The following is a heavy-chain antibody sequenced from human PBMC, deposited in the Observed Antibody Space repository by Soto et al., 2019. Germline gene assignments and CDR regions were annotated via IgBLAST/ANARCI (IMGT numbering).Heavy chain of an antibody. D-gene: IGHD3-22*01. J-gene: IGHJ1*01. V-gene: IGHV3-48*02. CDR2: ISSSSSTI. Sequence: GGSLRLSCAASGFSFSSYSMNWVRQAPGKGLEWVSYISSSSSTIYYADSVKGRFTISRDNAKNSLYLQMNSLRDEDKAVYYCAISDSSGYYYVPEYFQQWGQGTLVTVSS. CDR3: AISDSSGYYYVPEYFQQ. CDR1: GFSFSSYS.